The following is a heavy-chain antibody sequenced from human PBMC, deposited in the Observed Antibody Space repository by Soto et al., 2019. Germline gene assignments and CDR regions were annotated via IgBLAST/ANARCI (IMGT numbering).Heavy chain of an antibody. CDR1: GFPFSFYS. Sequence: EVGLLESGGGLVQPGGSVRPSCEVPGFPFSFYSMSWVRQAPGKGLEWVVSISGNGGTTYYAASGTGGFTFSRDNSKNTLYLQMNNLRGEDTAVYYCAKDRGGFTNGWEFFDSWGQGTLVTVSS. CDR2: ISGNGGTT. CDR3: AKDRGGFTNGWEFFDS. J-gene: IGHJ4*02. V-gene: IGHV3-23*01. D-gene: IGHD3-10*01.